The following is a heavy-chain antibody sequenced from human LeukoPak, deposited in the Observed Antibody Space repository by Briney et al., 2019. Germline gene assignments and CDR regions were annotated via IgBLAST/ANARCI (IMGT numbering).Heavy chain of an antibody. CDR3: PRPIAAAGSYFDY. V-gene: IGHV3-33*01. D-gene: IGHD6-13*01. CDR1: GFTFSSYG. CDR2: IWYDGSNK. Sequence: PGGSLRLSCAASGFTFSSYGMHWVRQAPGKGLEWVAVIWYDGSNKYYADSVKGRFTISRDNSKNTLYLQMNSLRAEDTAVYYCPRPIAAAGSYFDYWGQGTLVTVSS. J-gene: IGHJ4*02.